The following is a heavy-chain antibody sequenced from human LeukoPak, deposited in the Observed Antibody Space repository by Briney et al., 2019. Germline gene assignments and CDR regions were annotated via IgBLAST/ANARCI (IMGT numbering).Heavy chain of an antibody. CDR3: ARVSGKFYFYYYMDV. V-gene: IGHV4-39*01. Sequence: SETLSLTCTVSGDSISSSSSYWGWIRQPPGEGLEWIGSIYYSGSTYYNPSLKSRVTISVDTSKNQFSLKLSSVTAADTAVYYCARVSGKFYFYYYMDVWGKGTTVTISS. J-gene: IGHJ6*03. CDR2: IYYSGST. CDR1: GDSISSSSSY.